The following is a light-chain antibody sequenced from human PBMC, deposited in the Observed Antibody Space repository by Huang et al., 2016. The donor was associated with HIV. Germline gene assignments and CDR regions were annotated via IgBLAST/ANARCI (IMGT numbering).Light chain of an antibody. CDR3: QLRSNWLFT. CDR1: QRINNY. Sequence: EIVLTQSPATLSLSPGERATLSCRASQRINNYLAWYQQKHGQAPRLLIYDASNRATGIPARCSGSGAGTDFSLTISSLEPEDFAVYYCQLRSNWLFTFGPGTKVDI. CDR2: DAS. V-gene: IGKV3-11*01. J-gene: IGKJ3*01.